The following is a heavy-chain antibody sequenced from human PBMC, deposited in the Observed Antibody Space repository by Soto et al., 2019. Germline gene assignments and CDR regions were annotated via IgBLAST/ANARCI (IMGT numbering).Heavy chain of an antibody. J-gene: IGHJ4*02. V-gene: IGHV4-59*01. D-gene: IGHD2-21*01. Sequence: PSETLSLTCTVSGGSISSYYWSWIRQPPGKGLEWIGYIYYSGSTNYNPSLKSRVTIPVDTSKNQFSLKLSSVTAADTAVYYCARDKHGYFDYWGQGTLVTVSS. CDR1: GGSISSYY. CDR3: ARDKHGYFDY. CDR2: IYYSGST.